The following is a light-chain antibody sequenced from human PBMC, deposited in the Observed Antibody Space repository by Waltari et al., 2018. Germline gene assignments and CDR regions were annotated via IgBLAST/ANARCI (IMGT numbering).Light chain of an antibody. V-gene: IGLV2-8*01. CDR2: EVS. CDR1: SSDVGGYNS. Sequence: QSALTQPPSASGSPGQSVTISCTGTSSDVGGYNSVSWYQQHPGKAPKLMIYEVSKRPSGVPDRFPGSKSGNTASLTVSGLQAEDEADYYCSSYAGSNNVVFGGGTKLTVL. CDR3: SSYAGSNNVV. J-gene: IGLJ2*01.